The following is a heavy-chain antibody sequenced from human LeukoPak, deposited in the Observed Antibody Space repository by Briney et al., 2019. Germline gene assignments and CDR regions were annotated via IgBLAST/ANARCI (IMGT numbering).Heavy chain of an antibody. J-gene: IGHJ6*03. CDR2: INSDGSRT. V-gene: IGHV3-74*01. CDR3: ARSAAAGFSYYSYYLAV. CDR1: GFTFSIYW. Sequence: GGSLRLSCAASGFTFSIYWIHWVRHAPGKGLVWVSRINSDGSRTTYADSVKGRFTISRDNATNTLYLQMNRLSAEHTAVYYCARSAAAGFSYYSYYLAVWGKGTTVTVSS. D-gene: IGHD6-13*01.